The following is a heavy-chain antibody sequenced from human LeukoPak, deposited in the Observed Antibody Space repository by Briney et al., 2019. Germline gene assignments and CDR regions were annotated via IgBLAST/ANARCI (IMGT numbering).Heavy chain of an antibody. CDR2: ISGSGGST. J-gene: IGHJ4*02. Sequence: GGSLRLSCAASGFTFSNYAMTWVRQAPGKGLEWVSRISGSGGSTYYADSVKGRFTISRDNSKNTLYLQMNSLRAEDTAVYYCAKRPAEYYFDYWGQGTLVTVSS. CDR3: AKRPAEYYFDY. V-gene: IGHV3-23*01. D-gene: IGHD2-2*01. CDR1: GFTFSNYA.